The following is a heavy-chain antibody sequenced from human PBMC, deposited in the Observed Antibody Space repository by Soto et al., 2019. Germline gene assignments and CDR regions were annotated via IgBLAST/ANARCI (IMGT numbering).Heavy chain of an antibody. D-gene: IGHD1-26*01. V-gene: IGHV4-34*01. CDR3: ARGLISGSHYSGGWYYFDS. J-gene: IGHJ4*02. Sequence: SETKCVTRNVXDGNIRGYSWSWISKKTGKGLQWIGQINHSGSANYNPSLKSRVTISVHTSKSQFSLELSSVTAADTAVYYCARGLISGSHYSGGWYYFDSWGQGTQVTVSS. CDR2: INHSGSA. CDR1: DGNIRGYS.